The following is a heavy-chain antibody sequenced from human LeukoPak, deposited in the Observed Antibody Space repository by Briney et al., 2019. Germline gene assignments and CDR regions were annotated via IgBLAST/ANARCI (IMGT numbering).Heavy chain of an antibody. D-gene: IGHD5-24*01. Sequence: SETLSLTCTVSGGSISSGNYYWSWIRQPAGKGLEWIGRLHTSGSTNYNPSLKSRLTISVDRSKNQFSLKLTSVTAADTAVYYCARDGTRDGYNPFDYWGQGTLVTVSS. J-gene: IGHJ4*02. CDR1: GGSISSGNYY. CDR2: LHTSGST. V-gene: IGHV4-61*02. CDR3: ARDGTRDGYNPFDY.